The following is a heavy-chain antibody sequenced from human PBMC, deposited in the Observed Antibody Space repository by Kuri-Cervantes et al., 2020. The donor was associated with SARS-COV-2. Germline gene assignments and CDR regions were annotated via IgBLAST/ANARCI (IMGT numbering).Heavy chain of an antibody. CDR3: ARANGDYQIEIDYYYYYYMDV. Sequence: SETLSLTCTVSGGSISSYYGSWIRQPPGKGLEYIGYIYYSGTTNYNPSLKSRVTISVDTSMTQFSLKLSSVTAADTAVYYCARANGDYQIEIDYYYYYYMDVWGKGTTVTVSS. CDR1: GGSISSYY. V-gene: IGHV4-59*12. J-gene: IGHJ6*03. CDR2: IYYSGTT. D-gene: IGHD4-17*01.